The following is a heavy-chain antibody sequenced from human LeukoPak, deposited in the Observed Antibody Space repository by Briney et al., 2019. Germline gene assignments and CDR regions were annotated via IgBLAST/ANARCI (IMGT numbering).Heavy chain of an antibody. V-gene: IGHV3-21*01. D-gene: IGHD1-1*01. CDR1: GFTFSSYT. CDR3: ARVLEPENWFDP. J-gene: IGHJ5*02. Sequence: GGSLRLSCAASGFTFSSYTMNWVRQAPGKGLEWVSSISSSSTYIYYADSVKGRFTISRDNAKNSLYLQMNSLRAEDTAVYYCARVLEPENWFDPWGQGTLVTVSS. CDR2: ISSSSTYI.